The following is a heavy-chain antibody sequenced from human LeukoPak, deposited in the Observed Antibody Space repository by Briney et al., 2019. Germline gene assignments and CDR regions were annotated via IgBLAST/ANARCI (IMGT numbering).Heavy chain of an antibody. CDR2: INPNSGGT. CDR1: GYTFTGYY. D-gene: IGHD4-17*01. J-gene: IGHJ5*02. V-gene: IGHV1-2*02. CDR3: ARDLYGDYDNWFDP. Sequence: ASVKVSCKASGYTFTGYYMHWVRQAPGQGLEWMGWINPNSGGTNYAQKFQGRVTMTRDTSISTAYMELSRLRSDDTAVYYCARDLYGDYDNWFDPWGQGTLVTVSS.